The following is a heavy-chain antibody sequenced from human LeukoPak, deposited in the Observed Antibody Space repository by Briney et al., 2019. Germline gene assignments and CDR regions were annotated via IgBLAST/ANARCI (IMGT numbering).Heavy chain of an antibody. CDR2: FAGSDTTK. D-gene: IGHD3-22*01. CDR1: GFDFGAYE. J-gene: IGHJ4*02. CDR3: TTLGYHLDS. Sequence: PGGSLRLSCAASGFDFGAYEMNWVRQAPGMGLEWVAYFAGSDTTKYYADSVRGRFTISRDNAKNSLYLQMNSLRAEDTALYYCTTLGYHLDSWGQGTLVTVSS. V-gene: IGHV3-48*03.